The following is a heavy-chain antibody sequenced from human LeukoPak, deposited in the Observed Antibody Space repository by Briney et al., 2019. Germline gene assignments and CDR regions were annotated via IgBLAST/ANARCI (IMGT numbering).Heavy chain of an antibody. CDR1: GGSISSYY. J-gene: IGHJ4*02. Sequence: KASETLSLTCTVSGGSISSYYWSRIRQPPGKGLEWIGYIYYSGSTNYNPCLKSRVTISVDTSKNQFSLKLSSVTAADTAVYYCARGEASTVPSDYWGQGTLVTVSS. CDR2: IYYSGST. CDR3: ARGEASTVPSDY. V-gene: IGHV4-59*12. D-gene: IGHD4-17*01.